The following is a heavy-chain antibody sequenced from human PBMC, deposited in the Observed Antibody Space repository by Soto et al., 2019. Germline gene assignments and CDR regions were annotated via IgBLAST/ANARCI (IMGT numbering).Heavy chain of an antibody. J-gene: IGHJ4*02. CDR3: ARGRGSYSSSSALDY. CDR1: GGSFSGYY. D-gene: IGHD6-6*01. Sequence: SETLSLTCAVYGGSFSGYYWSWIRQPPGKGLEWIGEINHSGSTNYNPSLKSRVTISVDTSKNQFSLKLCSVTAADTAVYYCARGRGSYSSSSALDYWGQGTLVTVSS. CDR2: INHSGST. V-gene: IGHV4-34*01.